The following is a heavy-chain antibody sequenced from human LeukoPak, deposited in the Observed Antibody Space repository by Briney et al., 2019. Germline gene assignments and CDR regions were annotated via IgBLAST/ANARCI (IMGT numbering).Heavy chain of an antibody. D-gene: IGHD3-10*01. CDR3: ARHASVSPWYLDL. J-gene: IGHJ2*01. CDR2: VHSSGST. V-gene: IGHV4-59*08. CDR1: GGSMSGQF. Sequence: SETLSLTCTVSGGSMSGQFWSWFRQPPGKGLEWIGYVHSSGSTNYNPSLKSRVTISVDTSKNQFSLKLSSVTAADTAQYYCARHASVSPWYLDLWGRGTLVTVSS.